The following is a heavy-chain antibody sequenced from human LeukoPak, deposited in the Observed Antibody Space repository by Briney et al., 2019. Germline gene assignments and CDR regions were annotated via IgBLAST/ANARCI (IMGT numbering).Heavy chain of an antibody. CDR2: IYHSGST. CDR1: GGSISSGGYS. CDR3: AVGPRGWFDP. D-gene: IGHD2-2*01. Sequence: PSQTLSLTCAVSGGSISSGGYSWSWIRQPPGKGLEWIGYIYHSGSTNYNPSLKRRVTISVDTSKNQFSLKLSSVTAADTAVYYCAVGPRGWFDPWGQGTLVTVSS. V-gene: IGHV4-30-2*01. J-gene: IGHJ5*02.